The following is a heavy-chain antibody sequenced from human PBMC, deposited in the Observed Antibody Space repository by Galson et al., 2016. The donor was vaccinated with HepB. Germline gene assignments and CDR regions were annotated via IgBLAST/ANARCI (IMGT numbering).Heavy chain of an antibody. Sequence: SETLSLTCTVSSGSINSSSYYWGWIRQPPGKGLEWIGSIYYSGSTYYNPSLQSRVTISVDTSKNQFSLKLSSVIAADTAIYYCARQAGSSSDYYSGMDVWGQGTTVTVSS. J-gene: IGHJ6*02. D-gene: IGHD6-6*01. CDR3: ARQAGSSSDYYSGMDV. CDR1: SGSINSSSYY. V-gene: IGHV4-39*01. CDR2: IYYSGST.